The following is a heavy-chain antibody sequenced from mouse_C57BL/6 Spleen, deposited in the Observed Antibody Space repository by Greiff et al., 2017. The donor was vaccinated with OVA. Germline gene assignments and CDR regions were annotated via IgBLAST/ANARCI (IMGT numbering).Heavy chain of an antibody. CDR1: GYTFTDYY. CDR2: INPYNGGT. V-gene: IGHV1-19*01. J-gene: IGHJ4*01. Sequence: VQLQQSGPVLVKPGASVKMSCKASGYTFTDYYMNWVKQSHGKSLEWIGVINPYNGGTSYNQKFKGKATLTVDKSSSTAYMELNSLTSEDSAVYYCARGLGDAMDYWGQGTSVTVSS. D-gene: IGHD3-3*01. CDR3: ARGLGDAMDY.